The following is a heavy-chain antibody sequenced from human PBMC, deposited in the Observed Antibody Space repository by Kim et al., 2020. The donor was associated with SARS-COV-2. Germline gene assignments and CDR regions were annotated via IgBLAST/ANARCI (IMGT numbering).Heavy chain of an antibody. J-gene: IGHJ6*02. V-gene: IGHV1-46*01. Sequence: KFQGRVTMTRDTSTSTVYMELSSLRSEDTAVYYCARDRYSSSWYYYGMDVWGQGTTVTVSS. CDR3: ARDRYSSSWYYYGMDV. D-gene: IGHD6-13*01.